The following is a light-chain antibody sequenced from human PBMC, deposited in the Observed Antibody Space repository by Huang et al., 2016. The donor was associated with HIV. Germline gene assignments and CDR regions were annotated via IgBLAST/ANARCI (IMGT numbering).Light chain of an antibody. Sequence: VMTQSPATLPVSPGERATLSCRARQSVNNKLAWYQKKPGRTPRLVIYGASTRATDIPARFSGSRSGTNFTLTINSLQSEDFAVYFCHQYNEWPRTFGQGTKVEVK. CDR1: QSVNNK. V-gene: IGKV3-15*01. J-gene: IGKJ1*01. CDR3: HQYNEWPRT. CDR2: GAS.